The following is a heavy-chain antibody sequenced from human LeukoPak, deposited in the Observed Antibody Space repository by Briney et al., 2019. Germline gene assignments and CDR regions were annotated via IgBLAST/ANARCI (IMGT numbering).Heavy chain of an antibody. CDR1: GFTFGSNY. CDR3: AREMYSGMYNDAFDI. CDR2: IRSDGST. D-gene: IGHD1-26*01. J-gene: IGHJ3*02. Sequence: GGSLRLSCTASGFTFGSNYMGWVRQAPGKGLEWVSVIRSDGSTNHADSVKGRFTISRDNSKNTLYLQMNNLRAEDTAMYYCAREMYSGMYNDAFDIWGQGTKVTVSS. V-gene: IGHV3-53*01.